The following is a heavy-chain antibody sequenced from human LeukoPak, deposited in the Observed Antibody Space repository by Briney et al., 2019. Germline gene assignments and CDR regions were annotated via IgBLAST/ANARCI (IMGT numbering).Heavy chain of an antibody. V-gene: IGHV4-39*07. Sequence: SETLSLTCTVSGGSISSGSYYWSWIRQPAGKGLEWIGSIYYSGSTYYNPSLKSRVTISVDTSKNQFSLKLSSVTAADTAVYYCARGPEGVFDPWGQGTLVTVSS. CDR2: IYYSGST. CDR1: GGSISSGSYY. CDR3: ARGPEGVFDP. J-gene: IGHJ5*02.